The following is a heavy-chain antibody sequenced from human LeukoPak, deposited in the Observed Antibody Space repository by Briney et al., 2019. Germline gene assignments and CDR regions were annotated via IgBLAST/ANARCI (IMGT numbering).Heavy chain of an antibody. J-gene: IGHJ5*02. CDR1: GGTFSSYA. CDR3: ARDRTYGSGSSHGFDP. V-gene: IGHV1-69*10. Sequence: ASVTVSCKASGGTFSSYAISWVRQAPGQGLEWMGRIIPILGIANYAQKFQGRVTITADKSTSTAYMGLSSLRSEDTAVYYCARDRTYGSGSSHGFDPWGQGTLVTVSS. CDR2: IIPILGIA. D-gene: IGHD3-10*01.